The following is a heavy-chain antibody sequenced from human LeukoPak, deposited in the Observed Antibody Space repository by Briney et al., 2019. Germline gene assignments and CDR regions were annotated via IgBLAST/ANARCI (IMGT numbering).Heavy chain of an antibody. CDR2: MYYSGST. D-gene: IGHD3-16*01. CDR3: ARAGGADAFDI. V-gene: IGHV4-61*01. CDR1: GGSVSSGSYY. Sequence: SETLSLTCTVSGGSVSSGSYYWSWIRHPPGKGLEWIGYMYYSGSTNYNPSLKSRVTISVDTSKNQFSLKLSSVTAADTAVYYCARAGGADAFDIWGQGTMVTVSS. J-gene: IGHJ3*02.